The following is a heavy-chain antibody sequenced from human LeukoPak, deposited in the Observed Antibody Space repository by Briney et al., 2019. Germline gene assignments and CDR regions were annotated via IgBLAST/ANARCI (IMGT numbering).Heavy chain of an antibody. D-gene: IGHD6-19*01. J-gene: IGHJ4*02. CDR2: IYYSGST. CDR1: GGSISRSRYY. V-gene: IGHV4-39*07. CDR3: ARSSGWYLYYFDY. Sequence: SETLSLTCTVSGGSISRSRYYWGWIRQPPGKGLEWIGSIYYSGSTYYNPSLKSRVTTSVDTSKNQFSLKLSSVTAADTAVYYCARSSGWYLYYFDYWGQGTLVTVSS.